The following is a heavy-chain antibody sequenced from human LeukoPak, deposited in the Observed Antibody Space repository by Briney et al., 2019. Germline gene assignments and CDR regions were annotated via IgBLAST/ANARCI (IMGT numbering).Heavy chain of an antibody. D-gene: IGHD3-22*01. Sequence: ASVKVSCKASGYTFTSYGISWERQAPGQGLEWMGWISAYNGNTNYAQKLQGRVTMTTDTSTSTAYMELRSLRSDDTAVYYCARDRGVDYYDSSGYPDYWGQGTLVTVSS. V-gene: IGHV1-18*01. CDR1: GYTFTSYG. CDR2: ISAYNGNT. CDR3: ARDRGVDYYDSSGYPDY. J-gene: IGHJ4*02.